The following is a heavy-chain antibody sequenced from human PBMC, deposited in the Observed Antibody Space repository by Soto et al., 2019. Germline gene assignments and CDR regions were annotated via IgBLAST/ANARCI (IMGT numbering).Heavy chain of an antibody. CDR2: IWYDGSNK. D-gene: IGHD6-13*01. Sequence: QVQLVESGGGVVQPGRSLRLSCAASGFTFSSYGMHWVRQAPGKGLEWVAVIWYDGSNKYYADSVKGRFTISRDNSKNTLYLQMNSLRAEDTAVYYCARDGRIAAAGSFDYWGQGTLVTVSS. J-gene: IGHJ4*02. CDR1: GFTFSSYG. CDR3: ARDGRIAAAGSFDY. V-gene: IGHV3-33*01.